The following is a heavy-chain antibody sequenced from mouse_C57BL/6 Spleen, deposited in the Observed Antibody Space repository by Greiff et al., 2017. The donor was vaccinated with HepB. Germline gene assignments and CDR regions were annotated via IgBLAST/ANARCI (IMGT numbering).Heavy chain of an antibody. CDR3: VRRWDYDGYAMDY. CDR2: IRSKSNNYAT. V-gene: IGHV10-1*01. CDR1: GFSFNTYA. Sequence: EVQLVESGGGLVQPKGSLKLSCAASGFSFNTYAMNWVRQAPGKGLEWVARIRSKSNNYATYYADSVKDRFTISRDDSESMLYLQMNNLKTEDTAMYYCVRRWDYDGYAMDYWGQGTSVTVSS. J-gene: IGHJ4*01. D-gene: IGHD2-4*01.